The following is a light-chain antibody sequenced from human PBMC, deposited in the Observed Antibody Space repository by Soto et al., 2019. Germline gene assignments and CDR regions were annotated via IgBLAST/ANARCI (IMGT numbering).Light chain of an antibody. J-gene: IGKJ1*01. CDR1: QSLLNSKGYNY. CDR2: LGS. Sequence: DIVMTQSPLSLPVTPGEPASISCRSSQSLLNSKGYNYLDWYLQKPGQSPQLLIYLGSNRAAGVPDRFSGSGSGTDFTLKISRVEADDVGFYYCMQSLQSPRTFGQGTKVEIK. CDR3: MQSLQSPRT. V-gene: IGKV2-28*01.